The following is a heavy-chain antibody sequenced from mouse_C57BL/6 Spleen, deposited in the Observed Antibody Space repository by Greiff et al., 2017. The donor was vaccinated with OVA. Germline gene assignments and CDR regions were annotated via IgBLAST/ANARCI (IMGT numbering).Heavy chain of an antibody. CDR3: AREGYGSTYFDY. J-gene: IGHJ2*01. CDR1: GYTFTNYW. CDR2: IYPGSGST. Sequence: VQLQQPGAELVKPGASVKMSCKASGYTFTNYWITWVKQRPGQGLEWIGDIYPGSGSTNYNEKFKSKATLTVDTSSSTAYMQLSSLTSEDSAVYYCAREGYGSTYFDYWGQGTTLTVSS. V-gene: IGHV1-55*01. D-gene: IGHD1-1*01.